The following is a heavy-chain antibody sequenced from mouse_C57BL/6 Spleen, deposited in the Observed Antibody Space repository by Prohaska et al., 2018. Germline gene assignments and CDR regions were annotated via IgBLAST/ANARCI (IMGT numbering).Heavy chain of an antibody. V-gene: IGHV1-15*01. CDR1: GYTFTDYE. CDR3: TKGRITTVVATDWYFDV. Sequence: QVQLQQSGAEMVRPGASVTLSCQASGYTFTDYEMHWVKQTPVHGLEWIGAIDPETGGTAYNQKFKGKAILTADKSSSTAYMELRSLTSEDSAVDYCTKGRITTVVATDWYFDVWGTGTTVTVSS. D-gene: IGHD1-1*01. J-gene: IGHJ1*03. CDR2: IDPETGGT.